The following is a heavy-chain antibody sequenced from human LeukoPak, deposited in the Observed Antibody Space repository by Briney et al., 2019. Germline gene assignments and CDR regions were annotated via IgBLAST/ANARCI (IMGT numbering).Heavy chain of an antibody. CDR1: GGSISSSNW. CDR3: ARGYYDSSGQGAFDI. V-gene: IGHV4-4*02. D-gene: IGHD3-22*01. CDR2: IYHSGST. J-gene: IGHJ3*02. Sequence: SETLSLTCAVSGGSISSSNWWSWVRQPPGKGLEWIGEIYHSGSTNYNPSLKSRVTISVDKSKNQFSLKLSSVTAADTAVYYCARGYYDSSGQGAFDIWGQGTMVTVSS.